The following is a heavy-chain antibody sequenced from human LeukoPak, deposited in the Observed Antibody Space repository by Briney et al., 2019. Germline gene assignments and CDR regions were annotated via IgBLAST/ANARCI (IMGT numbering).Heavy chain of an antibody. D-gene: IGHD6-19*01. CDR2: IYYSGST. V-gene: IGHV4-31*03. CDR1: GGSISSGGYY. J-gene: IGHJ5*02. Sequence: SQTLSLTCTVSGGSISSGGYYWSWTRQHPGKGLEWIGYIYYSGSTYYNPSLKSRVTISVDTSKNQFSLKLSSVTAADTAVYYCARGAPSPSSGWSGLDYNWFDPWGQGTLVTVSS. CDR3: ARGAPSPSSGWSGLDYNWFDP.